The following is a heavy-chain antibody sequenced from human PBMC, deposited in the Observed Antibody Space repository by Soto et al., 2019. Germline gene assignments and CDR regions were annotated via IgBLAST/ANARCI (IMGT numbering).Heavy chain of an antibody. J-gene: IGHJ6*02. CDR1: GYSFTDYH. D-gene: IGHD2-8*01. CDR3: ARGDSTDCSNGVCSFFYNHDMDV. Sequence: ASVKVSCKASGYSFTDYHIHWVRQAPGQGLEWLGRINPKSGGTNTARKFQGWVTMTTDTSISTASMELTRLTSDDTAIYYCARGDSTDCSNGVCSFFYNHDMDVWGQGTTVTVSS. V-gene: IGHV1-2*04. CDR2: INPKSGGT.